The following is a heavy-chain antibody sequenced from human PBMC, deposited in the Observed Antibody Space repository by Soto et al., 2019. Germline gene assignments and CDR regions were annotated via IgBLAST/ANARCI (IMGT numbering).Heavy chain of an antibody. Sequence: QVQLVQSGAEVKKPGSSVKVSCKASGGTFSSYTISWVRQAPGQGLEWMGRIIPIRGIANYAQKFQGRVTITADKSTSTAYMELSSLRSEDTAVYYCASLYYDSSGYPPFDYWGQGTLVTVSS. CDR2: IIPIRGIA. V-gene: IGHV1-69*02. CDR1: GGTFSSYT. CDR3: ASLYYDSSGYPPFDY. D-gene: IGHD3-22*01. J-gene: IGHJ4*02.